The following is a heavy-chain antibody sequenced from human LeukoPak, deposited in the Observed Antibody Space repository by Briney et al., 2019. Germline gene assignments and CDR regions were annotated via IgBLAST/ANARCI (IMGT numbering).Heavy chain of an antibody. Sequence: GRSQRLSCAASGFTFSSYGMHWVRQAPGKGLEWVAVIWYDGSNKYYADSVKGRFTISRDNSKNTLYLQMNSLRAEDTAVYYCARDPSIAAAGTLIDYWGQGTLVTVS. D-gene: IGHD6-13*01. CDR1: GFTFSSYG. J-gene: IGHJ4*02. CDR2: IWYDGSNK. CDR3: ARDPSIAAAGTLIDY. V-gene: IGHV3-33*01.